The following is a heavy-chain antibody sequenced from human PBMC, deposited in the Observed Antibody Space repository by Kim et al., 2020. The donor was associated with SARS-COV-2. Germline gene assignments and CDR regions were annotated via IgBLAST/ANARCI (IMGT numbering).Heavy chain of an antibody. CDR1: GGSISSYY. CDR2: IYYSGST. J-gene: IGHJ5*02. V-gene: IGHV4-59*13. Sequence: SETLSLTCTVSGGSISSYYWSWIRQPPGKGLEWIGYIYYSGSTNYNPSLRSRVTISADTSKNQFSLKLSTVTAADTAEYYCARATSSSEVWFDPWGQGTLVTVSS. D-gene: IGHD6-6*01. CDR3: ARATSSSEVWFDP.